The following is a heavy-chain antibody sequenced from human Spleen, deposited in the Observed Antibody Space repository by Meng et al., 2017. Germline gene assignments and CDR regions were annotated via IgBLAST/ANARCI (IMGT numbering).Heavy chain of an antibody. CDR1: GLTFTNYV. D-gene: IGHD6-13*01. CDR2: ISSSSSYI. CDR3: ARDLGSSWFIDY. Sequence: GGSLRLSCAASGLTFTNYVMNWVRQAPGKGLEWVSSISSSSSYIFYADSVKGRFTISRDNAQNSLYLQMDSLRVEDTATYYCARDLGSSWFIDYWGQGTLVTVSS. J-gene: IGHJ4*02. V-gene: IGHV3-21*01.